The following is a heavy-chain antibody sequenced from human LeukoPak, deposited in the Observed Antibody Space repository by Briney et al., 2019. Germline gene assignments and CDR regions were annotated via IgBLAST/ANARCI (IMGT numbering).Heavy chain of an antibody. D-gene: IGHD3-22*01. J-gene: IGHJ4*02. CDR2: ISGDGGST. CDR3: AKDRSVYYYDSSGWPVDY. Sequence: PGGSLRLSCAASGFTFDDYAMHWVRQAPGKSLEWVSLISGDGGSTYYADSVKGRFTISRDNSKNSPYLQMNSLRTEDTALYYCAKDRSVYYYDSSGWPVDYWGQGTLVTVSS. V-gene: IGHV3-43*02. CDR1: GFTFDDYA.